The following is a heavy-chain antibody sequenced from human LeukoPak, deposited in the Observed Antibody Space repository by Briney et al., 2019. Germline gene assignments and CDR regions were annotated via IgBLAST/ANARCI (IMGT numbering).Heavy chain of an antibody. CDR1: GYTLTELS. CDR3: ATSPIVGANYYYMDV. D-gene: IGHD1-26*01. V-gene: IGHV1-24*01. Sequence: ASVKVSCKVSGYTLTELSMHWVRQAPGKGLEWMGGFDPEDGETIYAQKFQGRVTMTEDTSTDTAYMELSSLRSEDTAVYYCATSPIVGANYYYMDVWGKGTTVTISS. J-gene: IGHJ6*03. CDR2: FDPEDGET.